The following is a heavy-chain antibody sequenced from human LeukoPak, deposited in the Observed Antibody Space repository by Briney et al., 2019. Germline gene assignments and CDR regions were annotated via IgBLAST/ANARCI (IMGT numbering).Heavy chain of an antibody. Sequence: SETLSLTCTVSGGSIRTDGSYWAWIRQPPGKGLEWIGSIYIDGITHYNSSLQSRVTLSIDTSKNHFSLRLASVTAADTAVFYCARLFTRAWEYRYGMDVWGQGTAVTVSS. J-gene: IGHJ6*02. CDR1: GGSIRTDGSY. D-gene: IGHD1-26*01. CDR3: ARLFTRAWEYRYGMDV. CDR2: IYIDGIT. V-gene: IGHV4-39*02.